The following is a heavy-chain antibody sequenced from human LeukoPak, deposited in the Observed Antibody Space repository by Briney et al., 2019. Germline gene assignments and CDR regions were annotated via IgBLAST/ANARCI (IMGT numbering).Heavy chain of an antibody. V-gene: IGHV3-23*01. CDR2: ISGSGGST. Sequence: GGSLRLSCAASRFSFSSYAMSWVRQAPGKGLEGVSAISGSGGSTYYADSVKGRFRISRDNSKNTLYLQMNSLRAEDTAVYYCAKDWGIIVVVSLDYWGQGTLVTVSS. CDR1: RFSFSSYA. CDR3: AKDWGIIVVVSLDY. J-gene: IGHJ4*02. D-gene: IGHD2-2*01.